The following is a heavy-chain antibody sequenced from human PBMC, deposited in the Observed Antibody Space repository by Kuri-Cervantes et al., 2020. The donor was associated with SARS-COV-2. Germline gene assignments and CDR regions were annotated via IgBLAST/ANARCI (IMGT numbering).Heavy chain of an antibody. D-gene: IGHD2-21*01. CDR2: ISHDGKKK. CDR1: GFTFSSYG. CDR3: AQDRVGVQDF. Sequence: AESLRLSCAASGFTFSSYGMHWVRQAPGKGLEWVGVISHDGKKKKCIASGKRRITTARDNSQNSLYLHMKSLGSEDTAIYYGAQDRVGVQDFWGQGTLVTVSS. V-gene: IGHV3-30*18. J-gene: IGHJ4*02.